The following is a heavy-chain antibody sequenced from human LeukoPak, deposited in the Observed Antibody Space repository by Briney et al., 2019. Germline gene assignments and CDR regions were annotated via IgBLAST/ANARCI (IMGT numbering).Heavy chain of an antibody. CDR1: GFTFSDYY. CDR2: ITSSGSHT. D-gene: IGHD6-19*01. Sequence: GGSLRLSCAASGFTFSDYYMAWIRQAPGKGLEWVSYITSSGSHTNYADSVKGRFTISRDNAKRSLYLQMNSLRDEDTAVYYCARDVTIFWWQWLVRGFFDYWGQGTLVTVSS. V-gene: IGHV3-11*06. J-gene: IGHJ4*02. CDR3: ARDVTIFWWQWLVRGFFDY.